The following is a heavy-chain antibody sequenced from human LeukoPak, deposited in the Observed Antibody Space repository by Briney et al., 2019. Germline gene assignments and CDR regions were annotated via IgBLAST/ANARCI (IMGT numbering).Heavy chain of an antibody. CDR2: IYYSGST. Sequence: SETLSLTCTVSGGSISSYYWSWIRQPPGKGLEWIGYIYYSGSTNYTPSLKSRVTISVDTSKNQFSLKLSSVPAADTAVYYCARDLYGSGTNWFDPWGQGTLVTVSS. J-gene: IGHJ5*02. CDR1: GGSISSYY. V-gene: IGHV4-59*12. D-gene: IGHD3-10*01. CDR3: ARDLYGSGTNWFDP.